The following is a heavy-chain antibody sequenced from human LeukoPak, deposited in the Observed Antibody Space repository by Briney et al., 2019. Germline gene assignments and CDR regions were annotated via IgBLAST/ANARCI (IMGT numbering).Heavy chain of an antibody. CDR1: GGTFSSYA. Sequence: SSVKVSCKASGGTFSSYAISWVRQAPGQGLEWMGGIIPIFGTANYAQKFQGRVTITADESTSTAYMELSSLRSEDTAVYYCAHDRRLLHHYYYMDVGGKGTTVTVSS. D-gene: IGHD3-3*01. V-gene: IGHV1-69*01. J-gene: IGHJ6*03. CDR2: IIPIFGTA. CDR3: AHDRRLLHHYYYMDV.